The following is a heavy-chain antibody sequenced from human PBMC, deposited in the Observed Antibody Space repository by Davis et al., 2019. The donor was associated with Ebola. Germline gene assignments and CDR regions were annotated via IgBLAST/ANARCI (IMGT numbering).Heavy chain of an antibody. V-gene: IGHV1-2*06. CDR3: ARGRIHSGSYPY. Sequence: ASVKVSCKASGYTFTNYYMHWVRQAPGQGLEWMGRINPNSGGTNYAQKLQGRVTMTTDTSTSTAYMELRSLRSDDTAVYYCARGRIHSGSYPYWGQGTLVTVSS. J-gene: IGHJ4*02. CDR1: GYTFTNYY. CDR2: INPNSGGT. D-gene: IGHD3-10*01.